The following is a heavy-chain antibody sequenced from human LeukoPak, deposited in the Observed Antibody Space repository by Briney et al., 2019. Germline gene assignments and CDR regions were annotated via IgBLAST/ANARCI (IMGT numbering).Heavy chain of an antibody. CDR1: GFTFSTFG. CDR3: ASEGTLYYDSSGYYVY. Sequence: PGGSLRLSCAASGFTFSTFGMSWVRQAPGKGLEWVSSISGSGGSTYFADSVKGRFTISRDNSKNTLYLQMNSLRAEDTAVYYCASEGTLYYDSSGYYVYWGQGTLVTVSS. J-gene: IGHJ4*02. V-gene: IGHV3-23*01. CDR2: ISGSGGST. D-gene: IGHD3-22*01.